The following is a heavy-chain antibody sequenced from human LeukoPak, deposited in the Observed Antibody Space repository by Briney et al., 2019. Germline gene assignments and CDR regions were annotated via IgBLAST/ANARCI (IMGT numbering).Heavy chain of an antibody. D-gene: IGHD5-12*01. V-gene: IGHV3-30-3*01. CDR3: ARDKATIVATIAVLDY. CDR1: GFTFSSYA. J-gene: IGHJ4*02. Sequence: PGGSLRLSCAASGFTFSSYAMHWVRQAPGKGLEWVAVISYDGSNKYYADSAKGRFTISRDNSKNTLYLQMNSLRAEDTAVYYCARDKATIVATIAVLDYWGQGTLVTVSS. CDR2: ISYDGSNK.